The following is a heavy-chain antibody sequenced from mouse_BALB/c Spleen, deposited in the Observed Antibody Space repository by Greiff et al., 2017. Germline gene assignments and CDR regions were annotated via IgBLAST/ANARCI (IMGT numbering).Heavy chain of an antibody. CDR1: GFSLTSYG. CDR3: ARDTVVAYYYAMDY. J-gene: IGHJ4*01. D-gene: IGHD1-1*01. V-gene: IGHV2-9*02. CDR2: IWAGGST. Sequence: VKVVESGPGLVAPSQSLSITCTVSGFSLTSYGVHWVRQPPGKGLEWLGVIWAGGSTNYNSALMSRLSISKDNSKSQVFLKMNSLQTDDTAMYYCARDTVVAYYYAMDYWGQGTSVTVSS.